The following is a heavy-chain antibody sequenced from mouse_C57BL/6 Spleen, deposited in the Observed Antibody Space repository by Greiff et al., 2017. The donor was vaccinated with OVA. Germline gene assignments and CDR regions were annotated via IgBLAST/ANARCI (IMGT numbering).Heavy chain of an antibody. Sequence: VKLQQPGAELVRPGTSVTLSCKASGYTFTSYWMHWVKQRPGQGLEWIGVIDPSDSYSNYNQKFKGKATLTVDTSSSTAYMQLSSLTSEDSAVYYCARDGYWGQGTTLTVSS. CDR3: ARDGY. CDR2: IDPSDSYS. V-gene: IGHV1-59*01. J-gene: IGHJ2*01. CDR1: GYTFTSYW.